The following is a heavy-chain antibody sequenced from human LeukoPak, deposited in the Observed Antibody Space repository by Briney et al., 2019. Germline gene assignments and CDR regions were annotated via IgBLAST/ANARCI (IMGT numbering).Heavy chain of an antibody. CDR2: IYSSGST. CDR3: ARGRDAYKVGY. Sequence: PSETLSLTCTVSGGSISSYYWSWIRQPAGKGLEWIGRIYSSGSTNYNPSLKSRVTMSVDTSKNQFSLNLSSVTAADTAVYYCARGRDAYKVGYWGQGTLVTVSS. J-gene: IGHJ4*02. V-gene: IGHV4-4*07. D-gene: IGHD5-24*01. CDR1: GGSISSYY.